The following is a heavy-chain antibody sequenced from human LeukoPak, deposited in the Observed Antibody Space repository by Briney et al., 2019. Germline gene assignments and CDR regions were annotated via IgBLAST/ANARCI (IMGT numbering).Heavy chain of an antibody. CDR3: AKGLKGLLEWLFEYYYYYYMDV. Sequence: PGGSLRLSCAASGFTFSSYAMSWVRQAPGKGLEWVSAISGSGGSTYYADSVKGRFTISRDNSKNTLYLQMNSLRAEDTAVYYCAKGLKGLLEWLFEYYYYYYMDVWGKGTTVTVSS. V-gene: IGHV3-23*01. J-gene: IGHJ6*03. D-gene: IGHD3-3*01. CDR1: GFTFSSYA. CDR2: ISGSGGST.